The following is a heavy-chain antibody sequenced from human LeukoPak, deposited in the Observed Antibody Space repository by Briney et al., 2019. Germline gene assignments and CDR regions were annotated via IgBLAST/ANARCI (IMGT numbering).Heavy chain of an antibody. CDR1: GGSISSSNW. CDR2: IFHSGST. Sequence: SGTLSLTCAVSGGSISSSNWWSWVRQPPGKGLAWIGEIFHSGSTNYNPSLKSRVTISVDKSKNQFSLRLSSVTAADTAVYYCARDAIAVAGLFDYWGQGTLVTVSS. J-gene: IGHJ4*02. D-gene: IGHD6-19*01. V-gene: IGHV4-4*02. CDR3: ARDAIAVAGLFDY.